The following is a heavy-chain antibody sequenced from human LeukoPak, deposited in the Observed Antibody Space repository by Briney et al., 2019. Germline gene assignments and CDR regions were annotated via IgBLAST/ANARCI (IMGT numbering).Heavy chain of an antibody. CDR3: ARGIDN. J-gene: IGHJ4*02. V-gene: IGHV3-7*04. CDR2: MKEDGSEK. Sequence: PGGSLRLSCAASGFTFSRYWMNWVRQAPGRGLEWVATMKEDGSEKDYVDSVKGRFTISRDNAKNSLYLQMNSLRAEDTAVYYCARGIDNWGQGTLVTVSS. CDR1: GFTFSRYW.